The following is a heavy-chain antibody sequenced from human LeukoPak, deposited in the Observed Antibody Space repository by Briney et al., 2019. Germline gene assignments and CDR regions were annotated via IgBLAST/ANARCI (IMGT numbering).Heavy chain of an antibody. J-gene: IGHJ4*02. V-gene: IGHV1-18*01. D-gene: IGHD2-15*01. Sequence: ASVKVSCKTSGYSFTSYGISWVRQAPGQGLEWMGWISAYNGNTNYAQKLQGRVTMTTDTSTSTAYMELRSLRSDDTAVYYCARGDLYCSGGSCYDYWGQGTLVTVSS. CDR3: ARGDLYCSGGSCYDY. CDR1: GYSFTSYG. CDR2: ISAYNGNT.